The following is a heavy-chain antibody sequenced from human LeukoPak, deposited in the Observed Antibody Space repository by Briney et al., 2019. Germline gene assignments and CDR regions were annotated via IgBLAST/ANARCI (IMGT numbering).Heavy chain of an antibody. CDR1: GYTFTSYG. D-gene: IGHD3-22*01. V-gene: IGHV1-18*01. CDR2: ISAYNGST. Sequence: GASVKVSCKASGYTFTSYGISWVRQAPGQGLEWMGWISAYNGSTNYAQKLQGRVTMTTDTSTSTAYMELRSLRSDDTAVYYCAREALYYYDSSAPDGYWGQGTLVTVSS. J-gene: IGHJ4*02. CDR3: AREALYYYDSSAPDGY.